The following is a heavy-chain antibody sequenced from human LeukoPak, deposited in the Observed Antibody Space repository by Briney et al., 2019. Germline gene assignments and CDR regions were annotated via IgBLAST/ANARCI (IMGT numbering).Heavy chain of an antibody. CDR3: ARWYSGSYRIDY. D-gene: IGHD1-26*01. J-gene: IGHJ4*02. CDR1: GGSISSGGYY. Sequence: NPSQTLSLTCTVSGGSISSGGYYWSWIRQHPGKGLEWIGYISYSGSTSYNPSLKSRVTISVDTSKNQFSLKLSSVTAAGTAVYYCARWYSGSYRIDYWGQGTLVTVSS. V-gene: IGHV4-31*03. CDR2: ISYSGST.